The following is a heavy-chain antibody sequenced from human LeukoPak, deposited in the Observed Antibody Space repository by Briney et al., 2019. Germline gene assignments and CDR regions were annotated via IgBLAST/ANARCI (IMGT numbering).Heavy chain of an antibody. CDR3: ASGGVVGTSTYWFYDL. Sequence: GGSLRLSCEASGFIFSRNWMTWVRQAPGKGLEWVANIRQDGNEKYYVDSVKGRFTISRDNAKNSLYPQMNSLRAEDTAVYYCASGGVVGTSTYWFYDLWGRGTRVTVSS. J-gene: IGHJ2*01. CDR1: GFIFSRNW. D-gene: IGHD1-26*01. CDR2: IRQDGNEK. V-gene: IGHV3-7*01.